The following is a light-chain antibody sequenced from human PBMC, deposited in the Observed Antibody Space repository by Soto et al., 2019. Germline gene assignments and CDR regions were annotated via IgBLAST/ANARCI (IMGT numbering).Light chain of an antibody. Sequence: EIVLTHSPGTLSLSPGERVTLSCRASQSLTSRYLAWYQQKAGQAPRLLMYESSSRATGIPDRFSGSGSGTDFTLTISRLEPDDFGLYYCQQRSDWFTFGQGTRLEIK. CDR3: QQRSDWFT. J-gene: IGKJ5*01. CDR2: ESS. CDR1: QSLTSRY. V-gene: IGKV3D-20*02.